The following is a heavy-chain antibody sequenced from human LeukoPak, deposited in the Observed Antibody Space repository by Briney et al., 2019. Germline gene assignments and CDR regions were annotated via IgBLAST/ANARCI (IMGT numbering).Heavy chain of an antibody. J-gene: IGHJ4*02. CDR3: ARGYCSGGSCHYTIYYFDY. CDR1: GYTFTGYY. D-gene: IGHD2-15*01. V-gene: IGHV1-46*01. CDR2: INPNGGST. Sequence: ASVKVSCKASGYTFTGYYIHWVRQAPGQGLEWMGIINPNGGSTSYAQKFQGKVTMTRDTSTSTVYMELSSLRSEDTAVYYCARGYCSGGSCHYTIYYFDYWGQGTLVTVSS.